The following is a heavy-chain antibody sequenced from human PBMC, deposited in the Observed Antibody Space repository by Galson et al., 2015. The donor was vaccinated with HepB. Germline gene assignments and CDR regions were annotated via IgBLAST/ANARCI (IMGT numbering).Heavy chain of an antibody. D-gene: IGHD6-13*01. CDR1: GFTFDDYA. CDR2: ISWNSGSI. J-gene: IGHJ4*02. Sequence: SLRLSCAASGFTFDDYAMHWVRQAPGKGLEWVSGISWNSGSIGYADSVKGRFTISRDNAKNSLYLQMNSLRAEDTALYYCAKDTSGIAAAGYSDYWGQGTLVTVSS. CDR3: AKDTSGIAAAGYSDY. V-gene: IGHV3-9*01.